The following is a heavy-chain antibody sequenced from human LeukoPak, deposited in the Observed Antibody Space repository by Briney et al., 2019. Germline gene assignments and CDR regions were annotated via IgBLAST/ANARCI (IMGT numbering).Heavy chain of an antibody. V-gene: IGHV1-2*02. CDR3: ARDKPVVVVAATSYYYYMDV. Sequence: ASVKVSCKASGYTFTGYYMHWVRQAPGQGLEWMGWINPNSGGTNYAQKLQGRVTMTTDTSTSTAYMELRSLRSDDTAVYYCARDKPVVVVAATSYYYYMDVWGKGTTVTISS. J-gene: IGHJ6*03. CDR1: GYTFTGYY. D-gene: IGHD2-15*01. CDR2: INPNSGGT.